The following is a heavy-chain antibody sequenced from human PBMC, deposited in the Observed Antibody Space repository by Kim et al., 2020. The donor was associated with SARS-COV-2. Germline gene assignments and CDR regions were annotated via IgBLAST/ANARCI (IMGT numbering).Heavy chain of an antibody. CDR2: ISSSSSTI. D-gene: IGHD3-10*01. CDR3: ARRVLWFGELLYPHLGMDV. V-gene: IGHV3-48*02. J-gene: IGHJ6*02. Sequence: GGSLRLSCAASGFTFSRYSMNWVRQAPGKGLEWVSYISSSSSTIYYADSVKGRFTISRDNAKNSLYLQMNSLRDEDTAVYYCARRVLWFGELLYPHLGMDVWGQGTTVTVSS. CDR1: GFTFSRYS.